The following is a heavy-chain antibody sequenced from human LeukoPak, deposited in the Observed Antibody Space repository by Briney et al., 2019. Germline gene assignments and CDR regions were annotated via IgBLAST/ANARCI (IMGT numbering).Heavy chain of an antibody. CDR2: IFYSGST. J-gene: IGHJ4*02. CDR3: ARETHYYDSSGQFDY. CDR1: GDSISSSSYY. D-gene: IGHD3-22*01. Sequence: SETLSLTCTVSGDSISSSSYYWGWIRQPPGKGLEWIGSIFYSGSTDYGPSLESRVTISVDTSKNQFSLKLSSVTAADTAVYYCARETHYYDSSGQFDYWGQGTLVSVSS. V-gene: IGHV4-39*07.